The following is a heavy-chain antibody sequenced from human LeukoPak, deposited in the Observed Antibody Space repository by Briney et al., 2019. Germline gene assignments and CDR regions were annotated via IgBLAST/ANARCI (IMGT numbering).Heavy chain of an antibody. CDR3: ARPYSGSSLEAFDI. Sequence: SVKVSCKASGGTFSSYAISWVRQAPGQGLEWMGRIIPILGIANYAQKFQGRVTITADKSTGTAYMELSSLRSEDTAVYYCARPYSGSSLEAFDIWGQGTMVTVSS. V-gene: IGHV1-69*04. J-gene: IGHJ3*02. CDR1: GGTFSSYA. CDR2: IIPILGIA. D-gene: IGHD1-26*01.